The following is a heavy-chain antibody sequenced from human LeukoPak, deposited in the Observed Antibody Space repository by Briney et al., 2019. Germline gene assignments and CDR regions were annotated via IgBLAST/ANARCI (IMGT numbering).Heavy chain of an antibody. CDR2: IYYSGST. CDR1: GGSISSSSYY. V-gene: IGHV4-39*01. CDR3: ARHFTEALYYDSSGYPLDY. Sequence: SETLSLTCTVSGGSISSSSYYWGWIRQPPGKGLEWIGSIYYSGSTYYNPSLKSRVTISVDTSKNQFSLKLSSVTAADTAVYYCARHFTEALYYDSSGYPLDYWGQGTLVTVPS. J-gene: IGHJ4*02. D-gene: IGHD3-22*01.